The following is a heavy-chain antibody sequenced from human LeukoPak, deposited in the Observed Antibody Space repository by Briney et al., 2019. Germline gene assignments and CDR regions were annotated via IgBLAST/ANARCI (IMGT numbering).Heavy chain of an antibody. Sequence: GASVKVSCKASGYTFTGYYMHWVRQAPGQGLEWRGWINPNSGGTNYAQKFQGRVTMTRDTSISTAYMELSRLRSGDTAVYYCARASHAAARFNWFDPWGQGTLVTVSS. D-gene: IGHD2-2*01. CDR2: INPNSGGT. J-gene: IGHJ5*02. CDR3: ARASHAAARFNWFDP. CDR1: GYTFTGYY. V-gene: IGHV1-2*02.